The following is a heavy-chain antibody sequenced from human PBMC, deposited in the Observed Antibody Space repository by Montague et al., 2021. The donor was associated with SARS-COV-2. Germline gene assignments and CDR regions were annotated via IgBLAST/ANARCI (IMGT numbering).Heavy chain of an antibody. CDR2: AQNTGTT. CDR1: NTSISSYY. Sequence: SETLSLTCTVSNTSISSYYWSWIRQPPGKGLEWIGYAQNTGTTNYNPSLKSRVTISVDISKKQISLRLKSMNAADTAVYYCAGQGGNFYGSGSSGLYYYCMDVWGQGTPVTVSS. V-gene: IGHV4-59*01. CDR3: AGQGGNFYGSGSSGLYYYCMDV. J-gene: IGHJ6*02. D-gene: IGHD3-10*01.